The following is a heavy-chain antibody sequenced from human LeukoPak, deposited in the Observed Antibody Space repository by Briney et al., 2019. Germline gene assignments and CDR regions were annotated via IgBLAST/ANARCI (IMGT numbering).Heavy chain of an antibody. CDR3: ARTRGYCSSTSCSYYYYYYMDV. CDR1: GFTFSSYS. Sequence: GGSLRLSCAASGFTFSSYSMNRVRQAPGKGLEWVSSISSSSSYIYYADSVKGRFTISRDNAKNSLYLQMNSLRAEDTAVYYCARTRGYCSSTSCSYYYYYYMDVWGEGTTVTVSS. CDR2: ISSSSSYI. J-gene: IGHJ6*03. V-gene: IGHV3-21*01. D-gene: IGHD2-2*03.